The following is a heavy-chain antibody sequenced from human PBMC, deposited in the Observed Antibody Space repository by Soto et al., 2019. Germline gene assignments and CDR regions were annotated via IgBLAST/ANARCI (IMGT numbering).Heavy chain of an antibody. V-gene: IGHV1-2*02. CDR2: INPNSGDS. J-gene: IGHJ4*02. Sequence: QVQLVQSGAEVKKPGASVKVSCKTSGYTFTGYYIHWIRQGPGQGLEWMGWINPNSGDSNYSQEFQGRVTMTSDTSITTAYMQLTRLTSDDMAVYYCARREQWLENFDFWGQGTLVTVSS. CDR1: GYTFTGYY. D-gene: IGHD6-19*01. CDR3: ARREQWLENFDF.